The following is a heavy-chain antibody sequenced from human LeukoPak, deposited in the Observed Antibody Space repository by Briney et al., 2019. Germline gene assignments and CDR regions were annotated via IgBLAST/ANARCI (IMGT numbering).Heavy chain of an antibody. CDR3: ARDCSSTSCFCS. D-gene: IGHD2-2*01. J-gene: IGHJ4*02. V-gene: IGHV4-30-4*08. Sequence: PSQTLSLTCTVSGASISSGDYYWSWIRQPPGTGLEWIGYIYYSGSTYYNPSLKSRVTISVDTSKNQFSLKLSSVTAADTAVYYCARDCSSTSCFCSWGQGTLVTVSS. CDR2: IYYSGST. CDR1: GASISSGDYY.